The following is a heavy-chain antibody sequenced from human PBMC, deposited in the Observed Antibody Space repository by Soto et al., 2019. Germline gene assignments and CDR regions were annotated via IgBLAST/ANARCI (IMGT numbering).Heavy chain of an antibody. V-gene: IGHV3-21*04. Sequence: GGSLRLSCAASGFTFSSYSMNWVRQAPGKGLEWVSSISSSSSYIYYADSVKGRFTISRDNAKNSLYLQMNSLRSEDTAVYYCASRGMGWNYWDLYYYYGMDVWGQGTTVTVSS. CDR1: GFTFSSYS. J-gene: IGHJ6*02. CDR3: ASRGMGWNYWDLYYYYGMDV. D-gene: IGHD1-7*01. CDR2: ISSSSSYI.